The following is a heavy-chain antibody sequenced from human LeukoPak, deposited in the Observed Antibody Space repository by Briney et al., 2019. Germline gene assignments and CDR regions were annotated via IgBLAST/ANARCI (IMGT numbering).Heavy chain of an antibody. CDR2: IRHDGSNI. J-gene: IGHJ4*02. D-gene: IGHD3-10*01. V-gene: IGHV3-33*08. CDR1: GFTFSSYA. Sequence: GGSLRLSCAASGFTFSSYAMHWVRQAPGKGLEWVAFIRHDGSNIYYADSVKGRFTISRDNAKNSLYLQMNSLRAEDTAVYYCARFRGVIITNFDYWGQGTLVTVSS. CDR3: ARFRGVIITNFDY.